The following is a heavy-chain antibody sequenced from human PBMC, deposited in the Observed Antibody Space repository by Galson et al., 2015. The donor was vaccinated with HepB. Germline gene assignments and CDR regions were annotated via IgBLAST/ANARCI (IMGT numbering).Heavy chain of an antibody. CDR1: GFTFSSYG. CDR2: INHSGST. Sequence: LRLSCAASGFTFSSYGMHWIRQPPGKGLEWIGEINHSGSTNYNPSLKSRVTISVDTSKNQFSLKLSSVTAADTAVYYCARGSGRRFWRGNGMDVWGQGTTVTVSS. CDR3: ARGSGRRFWRGNGMDV. J-gene: IGHJ6*02. V-gene: IGHV4-34*01. D-gene: IGHD3-3*01.